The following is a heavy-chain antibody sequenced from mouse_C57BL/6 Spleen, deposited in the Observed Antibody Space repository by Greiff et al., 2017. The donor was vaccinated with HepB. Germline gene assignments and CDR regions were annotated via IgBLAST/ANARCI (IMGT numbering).Heavy chain of an antibody. CDR2: INPNNGGT. CDR3: ERSGGYSFAY. Sequence: EVQLQQSGPELVKPGASVKISCKASGYTFTDYYMNWVKQSHGKSLEWIGDINPNNGGTSYNQKFKGKATLTVDKSSSTAYMELRSLTSEDSAGYYCERSGGYSFAYWGQGTLVTVAA. J-gene: IGHJ3*01. V-gene: IGHV1-26*01. CDR1: GYTFTDYY. D-gene: IGHD2-3*01.